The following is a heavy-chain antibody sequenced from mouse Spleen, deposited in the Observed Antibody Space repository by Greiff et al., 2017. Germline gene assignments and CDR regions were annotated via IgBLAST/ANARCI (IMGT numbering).Heavy chain of an antibody. CDR2: ISYDGSN. J-gene: IGHJ3*01. CDR1: GYSITSGYY. CDR3: ARDEYYGSSYWFAY. D-gene: IGHD1-1*01. Sequence: EVHLVESGPGLVKPSQSLSLTCSVTGYSITSGYYWNWIRQFPGNKLEWMGYISYDGSNNYNPSLKNRISITRDTSKNQFFLKLNSVTTEDTATYYCARDEYYGSSYWFAYWGQGTLVTVSA. V-gene: IGHV3-6*01.